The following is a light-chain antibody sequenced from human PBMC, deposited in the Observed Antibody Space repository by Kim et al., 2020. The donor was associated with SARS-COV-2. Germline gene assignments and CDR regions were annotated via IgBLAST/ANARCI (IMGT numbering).Light chain of an antibody. CDR2: TNN. J-gene: IGLJ3*02. CDR1: TSNIGGNY. Sequence: GQRVTSSCSGSTSNIGGNYVNWYQQFPGTAPKLFVDTNNRRPSGVPDRVSASKSGTSASLAISGLQSEEEADYYCGTWDDTLEVWLFGGGTKLTVL. V-gene: IGLV1-44*01. CDR3: GTWDDTLEVWL.